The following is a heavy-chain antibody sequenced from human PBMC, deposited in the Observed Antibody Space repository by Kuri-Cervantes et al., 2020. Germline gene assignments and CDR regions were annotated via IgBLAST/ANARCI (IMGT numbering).Heavy chain of an antibody. CDR3: ARLAYDSSGYAFDY. Sequence: GESLKISCKGSGYNIITNWIGWVRQKPGKGLEWMGVIYPGSSDTIYSPSFQGQVTISADKSISTAYLQWSSLKASDTAMYYCARLAYDSSGYAFDYWGQGTLVTVSS. D-gene: IGHD3-22*01. CDR2: IYPGSSDT. V-gene: IGHV5-51*01. CDR1: GYNIITNW. J-gene: IGHJ4*02.